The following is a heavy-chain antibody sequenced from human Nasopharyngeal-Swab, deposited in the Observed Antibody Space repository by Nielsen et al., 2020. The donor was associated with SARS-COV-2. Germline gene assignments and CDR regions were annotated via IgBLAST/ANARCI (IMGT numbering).Heavy chain of an antibody. V-gene: IGHV3-64*01. CDR2: ISSNGGST. D-gene: IGHD4-11*01. J-gene: IGHJ3*02. Sequence: GESLKISSAASGFTFSSYAMHWVRQAPGKGLEYVSAISSNGGSTYYANSVKGRFTISRDNSKNTLYLQMGSLRAEDMAVYYCARTRRATVTTGAFDIWGPAPMVTVSS. CDR1: GFTFSSYA. CDR3: ARTRRATVTTGAFDI.